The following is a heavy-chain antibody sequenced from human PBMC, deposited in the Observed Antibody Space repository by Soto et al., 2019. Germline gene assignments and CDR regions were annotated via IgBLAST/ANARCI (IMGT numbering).Heavy chain of an antibody. Sequence: PSETLSLTCTVSGGSISSYYLSWIRQPPGKGLEWIGYIYYSGSTNYNPSLKSRVTISVDTSKNQFSLKLSSVTAADTAVYYCARSDWTHYFDYWGQGTLVTVSS. CDR3: ARSDWTHYFDY. CDR1: GGSISSYY. D-gene: IGHD1-1*01. J-gene: IGHJ4*02. V-gene: IGHV4-59*08. CDR2: IYYSGST.